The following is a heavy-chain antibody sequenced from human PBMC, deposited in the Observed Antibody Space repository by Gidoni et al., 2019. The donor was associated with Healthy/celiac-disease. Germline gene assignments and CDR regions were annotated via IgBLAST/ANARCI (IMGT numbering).Heavy chain of an antibody. CDR2: LSSSSSST. Sequence: EVQLVESGGGLLQPGGSLRLSCAASGFPFSSYTMNWVRQAPGKGLEWVSYLSSSSSSTNYADSVKGRFTISRNNAKNSLYLQMNSLRDEDTAVYYCARGRGFSYGPDAFDIWGQGTMVTVSS. CDR3: ARGRGFSYGPDAFDI. D-gene: IGHD5-18*01. V-gene: IGHV3-48*02. CDR1: GFPFSSYT. J-gene: IGHJ3*02.